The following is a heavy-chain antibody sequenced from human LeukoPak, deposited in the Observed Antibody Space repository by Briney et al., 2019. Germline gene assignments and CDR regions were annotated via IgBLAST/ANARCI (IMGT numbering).Heavy chain of an antibody. J-gene: IGHJ4*02. CDR3: AREPRGYSSGWSRGYFDY. CDR2: ISAYNGNT. Sequence: GASVKVSCKASGYTFTSYGISWVRQAPGQGLEWMGWISAYNGNTNYAQKLQGRVTMTTDTSTSTAYMELRSLRSDDTAVYYCAREPRGYSSGWSRGYFDYWGQGTLVTVSS. V-gene: IGHV1-18*01. CDR1: GYTFTSYG. D-gene: IGHD6-19*01.